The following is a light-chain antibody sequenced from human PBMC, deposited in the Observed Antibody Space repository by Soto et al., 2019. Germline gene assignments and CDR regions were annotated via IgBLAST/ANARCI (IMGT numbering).Light chain of an antibody. CDR3: QKHDYSPLT. CDR1: QGIGNH. CDR2: TSS. Sequence: DIPMTQSPSSLSASVGGRVTIACRASQGIGNHLSWYQQKPGKVPKLLIYTSSTLQSGVPSRFSGSGSGTEFTLTINSLQPEDVATYYCQKHDYSPLTFGGGTKVEIK. V-gene: IGKV1-27*01. J-gene: IGKJ4*01.